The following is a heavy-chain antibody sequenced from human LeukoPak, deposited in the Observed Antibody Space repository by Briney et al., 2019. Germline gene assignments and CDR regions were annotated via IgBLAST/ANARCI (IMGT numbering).Heavy chain of an antibody. CDR1: GGSISSGSYY. Sequence: TSQTLSLTCTVSGGSISSGSYYWSWIRQPAGKGLEWIGRIHTSGSTNYNPSLKSRVTIFLDSSKTQFLLTLTSVTAADTAVYYCARVGVDYSGNIIKYYFDYWGQGTLVTVSS. CDR2: IHTSGST. CDR3: ARVGVDYSGNIIKYYFDY. D-gene: IGHD4-23*01. V-gene: IGHV4-61*02. J-gene: IGHJ4*02.